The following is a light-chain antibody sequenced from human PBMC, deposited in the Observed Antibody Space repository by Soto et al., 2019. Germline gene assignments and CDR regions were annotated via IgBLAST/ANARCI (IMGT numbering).Light chain of an antibody. CDR3: QQYNYYSRT. CDR1: QSISSW. Sequence: DIQMTQSPSTLSASVGDRVTITCRASQSISSWLAWYQQKPGKAPKVLIFDASSLESGVPSRLSGSGSATEFTLTISSLQPDDFATYYCQQYNYYSRTFGQGTKVDIK. J-gene: IGKJ1*01. V-gene: IGKV1-5*01. CDR2: DAS.